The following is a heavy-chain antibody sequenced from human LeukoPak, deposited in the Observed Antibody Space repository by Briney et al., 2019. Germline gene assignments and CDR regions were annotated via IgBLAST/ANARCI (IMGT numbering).Heavy chain of an antibody. J-gene: IGHJ3*02. Sequence: GGSLRLSCAASGFTFGSYAMSWVRQAPGKGLEWVSAISGSGGSTYYADSVKGRFTISRDNSKNTLYLQMNSLRAEDTAVYYCAKSLDIVVVPAAYKGDAFDIWGQGTMVTVSS. CDR3: AKSLDIVVVPAAYKGDAFDI. CDR2: ISGSGGST. CDR1: GFTFGSYA. V-gene: IGHV3-23*01. D-gene: IGHD2-2*03.